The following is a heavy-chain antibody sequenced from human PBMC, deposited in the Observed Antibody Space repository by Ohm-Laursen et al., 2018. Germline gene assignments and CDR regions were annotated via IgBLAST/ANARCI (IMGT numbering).Heavy chain of an antibody. CDR3: ARYTAPKYYYGMDV. CDR1: GGSVSSSSYY. D-gene: IGHD1-1*01. CDR2: IYYSGST. Sequence: SDTLSLTCPVSGGSVSSSSYYWSWIRQSPGKGLEWIGYIYYSGSTNHNPSLKSRVTISVDTSKNQFSLKLNSVTAADTAVYYCARYTAPKYYYGMDVWGQGTTVTVSS. J-gene: IGHJ6*02. V-gene: IGHV4-61*01.